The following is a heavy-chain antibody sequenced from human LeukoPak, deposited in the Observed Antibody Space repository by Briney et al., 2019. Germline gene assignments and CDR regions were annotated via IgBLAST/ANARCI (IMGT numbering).Heavy chain of an antibody. V-gene: IGHV3-23*01. D-gene: IGHD3-22*01. CDR2: VSGSGGTT. Sequence: GGSLRLSCAASGFTVSSNYMSWVRQAPGKGLEWVSGVSGSGGTTYYADTVKGRFTISRDNSKRTLYLQMNSLRAEDTAVYYCAKSDYYDSSGHPSSFEYWGQGTLVTVSS. CDR1: GFTVSSNY. CDR3: AKSDYYDSSGHPSSFEY. J-gene: IGHJ4*02.